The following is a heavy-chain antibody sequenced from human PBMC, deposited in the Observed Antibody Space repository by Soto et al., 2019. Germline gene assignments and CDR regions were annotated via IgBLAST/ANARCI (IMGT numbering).Heavy chain of an antibody. D-gene: IGHD5-18*01. V-gene: IGHV1-69*13. Sequence: SVKVSCKASGGTFSSYAISWVRQAPGQGLEWMGGIIPIFGTANYAQKFQGRVTITADESTSTAYMELSSLRSEDTAVYYCARGDTAMVSPSSLYYYGMDVWGQGTTVTVSS. CDR3: ARGDTAMVSPSSLYYYGMDV. CDR1: GGTFSSYA. CDR2: IIPIFGTA. J-gene: IGHJ6*02.